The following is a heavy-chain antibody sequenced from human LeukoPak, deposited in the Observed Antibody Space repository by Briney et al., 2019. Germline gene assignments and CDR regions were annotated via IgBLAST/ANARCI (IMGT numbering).Heavy chain of an antibody. CDR3: ARGEGGSYPYYFDY. CDR2: ISSSGSTI. V-gene: IGHV3-48*03. D-gene: IGHD1-26*01. Sequence: PGGSLRLSCAASGFTFSSYEMNWVRQAPGKGLEWVSYISSSGSTIYYADSVKGRFTISRDNAKNSLYLQMDSLRAEDTAVYYCARGEGGSYPYYFDYWGQGTLVTVSS. J-gene: IGHJ4*02. CDR1: GFTFSSYE.